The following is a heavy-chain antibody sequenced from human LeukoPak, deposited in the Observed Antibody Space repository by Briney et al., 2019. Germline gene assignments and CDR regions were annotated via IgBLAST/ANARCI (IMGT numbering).Heavy chain of an antibody. CDR1: GFTFSSYE. CDR2: ISSSGSTI. Sequence: GGSLRLSCEASGFTFSSYEMNWVRQAPGKGLEWVSYISSSGSTIYYADSVKGRFTISRDNAKNSLYLQMDSLRAEDTAVYYCARISVEMATPFDYWGQGTLVTVSS. V-gene: IGHV3-48*03. D-gene: IGHD5-24*01. J-gene: IGHJ4*02. CDR3: ARISVEMATPFDY.